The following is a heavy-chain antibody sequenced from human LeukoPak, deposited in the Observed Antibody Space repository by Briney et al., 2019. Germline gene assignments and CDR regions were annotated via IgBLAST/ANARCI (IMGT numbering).Heavy chain of an antibody. D-gene: IGHD3-10*01. J-gene: IGHJ3*02. V-gene: IGHV3-33*01. Sequence: SGGSLRLSCEASGFTFSTYGMHWVRQAPGKGLEWVAVIWYDGSNKNYADSVKGRFTISRDNSKNTLYLQMNSLRAEDTAVYYCVRPSTPDGSGTYFHDAFHIWGQGTMVTVSS. CDR3: VRPSTPDGSGTYFHDAFHI. CDR1: GFTFSTYG. CDR2: IWYDGSNK.